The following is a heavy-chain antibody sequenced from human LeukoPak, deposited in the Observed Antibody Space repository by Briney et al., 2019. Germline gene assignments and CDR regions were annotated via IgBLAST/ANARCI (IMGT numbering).Heavy chain of an antibody. CDR1: GGSVSSGSYY. V-gene: IGHV4-61*01. Sequence: SETLSLTCTVSGGSVSSGSYYWSWVRQPPGKGLEWIGYIYYSGSTNYNPSLKSRATISVDTSKNQFSLKLSSVTAADTAVYYCARNSAYYYYYYGMDVWGQGTTVTVSS. CDR3: ARNSAYYYYYYGMDV. CDR2: IYYSGST. D-gene: IGHD4-23*01. J-gene: IGHJ6*02.